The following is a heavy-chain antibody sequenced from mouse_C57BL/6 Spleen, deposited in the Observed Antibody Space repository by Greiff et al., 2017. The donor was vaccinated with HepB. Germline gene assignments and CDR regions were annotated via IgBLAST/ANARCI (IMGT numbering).Heavy chain of an antibody. V-gene: IGHV1-55*01. D-gene: IGHD1-1*01. Sequence: VQLQQPGAELVKPGASVKMSCKASGYTFTSYWLTWVKQRPGQGLEWIGDIYPGSGSTNYNEKFKSKATLTVDTSSSTAYMQLSSLTSEDSAVYYCATERLYYGTDYAMDYWGQGTSVTVSS. J-gene: IGHJ4*01. CDR2: IYPGSGST. CDR1: GYTFTSYW. CDR3: ATERLYYGTDYAMDY.